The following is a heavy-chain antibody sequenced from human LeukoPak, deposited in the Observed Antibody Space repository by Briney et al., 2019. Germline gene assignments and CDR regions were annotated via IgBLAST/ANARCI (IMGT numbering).Heavy chain of an antibody. Sequence: GASVKVSCKASGGTFSSYAISWVRQAPGQGLEWMGGIIPIFGTANYAQKFQGRVTITADESTSTAYMELSSLRSGDTAVYYCARQGRDYVWGSYRYTEEGWGQGTLVTVSS. V-gene: IGHV1-69*13. CDR1: GGTFSSYA. D-gene: IGHD3-16*02. CDR2: IIPIFGTA. J-gene: IGHJ4*02. CDR3: ARQGRDYVWGSYRYTEEG.